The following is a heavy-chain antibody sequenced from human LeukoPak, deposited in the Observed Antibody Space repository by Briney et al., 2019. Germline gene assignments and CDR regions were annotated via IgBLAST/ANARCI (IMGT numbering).Heavy chain of an antibody. CDR2: IYHSGST. J-gene: IGHJ6*02. CDR3: ARDRGVVVAATNYYYGMDV. CDR1: GGSISSGGYY. D-gene: IGHD2-15*01. V-gene: IGHV4-30-2*01. Sequence: SQTLSLTCTVSGGSISSGGYYWSWIRQPPGKGLEWIGYIYHSGSTYYNPSLKSRVTISVDRSKNQFSLKLSSVTAADTAVYYCARDRGVVVAATNYYYGMDVWGQGTTVTVSS.